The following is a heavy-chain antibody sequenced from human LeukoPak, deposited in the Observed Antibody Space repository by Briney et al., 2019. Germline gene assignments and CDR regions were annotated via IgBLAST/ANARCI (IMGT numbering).Heavy chain of an antibody. CDR2: ISGSGTTI. J-gene: IGHJ4*02. Sequence: KPGGSLRLSCAASGFTFSDYYMSWIRQAPGKGLEWVSHISGSGTTIHYADSVKGRFTISRGNAKNLLYLQMNSLRAEDTAVYYCAKDGGYIYAYSDYWGQGTLVTVSS. D-gene: IGHD5-24*01. CDR1: GFTFSDYY. CDR3: AKDGGYIYAYSDY. V-gene: IGHV3-11*01.